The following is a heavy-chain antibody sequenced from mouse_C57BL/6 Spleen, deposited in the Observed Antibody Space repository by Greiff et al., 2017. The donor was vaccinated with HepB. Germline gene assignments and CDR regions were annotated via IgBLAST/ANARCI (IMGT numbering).Heavy chain of an antibody. Sequence: QVQLKQPGTELVKPGASVKLSCKASGYTFTSYWMHWVKQRPGQGLEWIGNINPSNGGTNYNEKFKSKATLTVDKSSSTAYMQLSSLTSEDSAVYYCARGGVYYGSSYGFAYWGQGTLVTVSA. CDR2: INPSNGGT. CDR1: GYTFTSYW. J-gene: IGHJ3*01. V-gene: IGHV1-53*01. CDR3: ARGGVYYGSSYGFAY. D-gene: IGHD1-1*01.